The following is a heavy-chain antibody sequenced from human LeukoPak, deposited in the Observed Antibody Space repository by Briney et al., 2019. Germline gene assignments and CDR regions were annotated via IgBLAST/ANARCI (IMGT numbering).Heavy chain of an antibody. J-gene: IGHJ6*03. D-gene: IGHD3-3*01. CDR2: IGSSSSYI. Sequence: GGSLRLSCEASGFTFSTFAMIWVRQPPGKGLEWVSSIGSSSSYIYYADSVKGRFTISRDNAKNSLYLQMNSLRAEDTAVYHCARAFGDFWSGYYPSYYNYYMDVWGKGTTVTVSS. V-gene: IGHV3-21*01. CDR3: ARAFGDFWSGYYPSYYNYYMDV. CDR1: GFTFSTFA.